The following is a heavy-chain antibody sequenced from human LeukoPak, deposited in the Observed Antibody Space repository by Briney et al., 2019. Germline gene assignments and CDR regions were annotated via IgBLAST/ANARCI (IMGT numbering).Heavy chain of an antibody. Sequence: ASVKVSCKASGYTFTSCGISWVRQAPGQGLEWMGWISAYNGNTNYAQKLQGRVTMTTDTSTSTAYMELRSLRSDDTAVYYCARSSVLSTFPSFDYWGQGTLVTVSS. J-gene: IGHJ4*02. CDR1: GYTFTSCG. CDR2: ISAYNGNT. CDR3: ARSSVLSTFPSFDY. D-gene: IGHD3-16*01. V-gene: IGHV1-18*01.